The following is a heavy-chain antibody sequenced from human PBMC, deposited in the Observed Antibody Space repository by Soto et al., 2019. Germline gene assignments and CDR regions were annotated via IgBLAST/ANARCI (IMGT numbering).Heavy chain of an antibody. CDR2: RNPNSGNT. D-gene: IGHD6-25*01. J-gene: IGHJ5*02. Sequence: QVQLVQSGAEVKKPGASVKVSCKASGYTFTSYDINWVRQATGQGLEWMGWRNPNSGNTGYAQKFQGRGTMTRNTSISTAYMELSSLRSEDTAVYYCARELYSSVRFDPWGQGTLVTVSS. V-gene: IGHV1-8*01. CDR1: GYTFTSYD. CDR3: ARELYSSVRFDP.